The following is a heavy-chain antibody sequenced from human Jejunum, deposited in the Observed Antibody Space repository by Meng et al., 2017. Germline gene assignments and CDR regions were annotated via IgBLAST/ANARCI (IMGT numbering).Heavy chain of an antibody. V-gene: IGHV4-39*07. J-gene: IGHJ4*02. CDR3: TRDIGGTPADY. CDR2: LSHGGTT. D-gene: IGHD1-14*01. Sequence: SETLSLTCAVSGFSISSSGYYWGWIRQPPGKGLEWIGSLSHGGTTFYNPSLNSRVAISRDTSKNQFSLKVTSVTAADKAVYYCTRDIGGTPADYWGQGKLVTVSS. CDR1: GFSISSSGYY.